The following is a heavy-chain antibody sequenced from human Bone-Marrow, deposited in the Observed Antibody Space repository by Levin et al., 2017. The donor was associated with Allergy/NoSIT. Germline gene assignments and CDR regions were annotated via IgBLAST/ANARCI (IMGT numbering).Heavy chain of an antibody. J-gene: IGHJ3*02. V-gene: IGHV3-7*01. Sequence: GESLKISCAASGFTFRNHWMTWMRQAPGEGLEWLANINKDGSKTYYLDSVKGRFTISRDNAKNSLYLQMTSLRPEDTALYYCVRDYVWGTAEGDIWGQGTLVTVS. CDR1: GFTFRNHW. CDR2: INKDGSKT. D-gene: IGHD3-16*01. CDR3: VRDYVWGTAEGDI.